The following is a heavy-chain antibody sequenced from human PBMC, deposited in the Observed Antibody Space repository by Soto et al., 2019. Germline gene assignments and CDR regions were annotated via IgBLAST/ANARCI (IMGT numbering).Heavy chain of an antibody. Sequence: SLRLSCAASGFTFSSYGMHRVRQAPGKGLEWVAVISYDGSNKYYADSVKGRFTISRDNSKNTLYLQMNSLRAEDTAVYYCAKDIRIQLWFDWFDPWGQGTLVTVSS. CDR3: AKDIRIQLWFDWFDP. V-gene: IGHV3-30*18. CDR2: ISYDGSNK. D-gene: IGHD5-18*01. CDR1: GFTFSSYG. J-gene: IGHJ5*02.